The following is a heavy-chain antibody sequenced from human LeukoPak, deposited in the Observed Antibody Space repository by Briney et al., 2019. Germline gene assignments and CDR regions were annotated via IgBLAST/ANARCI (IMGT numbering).Heavy chain of an antibody. CDR2: ISWNSGSI. D-gene: IGHD2-8*01. CDR1: GFTFEDYA. J-gene: IGHJ3*02. V-gene: IGHV3-9*01. Sequence: PGGSLRLSCAASGFTFEDYAMHWGRQAPGKGLGWVSGISWNSGSIGYADSVKGRFTISRDNAKNSLYLQMNSLRAEDTALYYCAKDLGDSQTNGAFDNWGQGTMVTVSS. CDR3: AKDLGDSQTNGAFDN.